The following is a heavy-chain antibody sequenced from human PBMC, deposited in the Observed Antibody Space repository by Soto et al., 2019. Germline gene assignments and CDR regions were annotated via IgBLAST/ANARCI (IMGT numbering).Heavy chain of an antibody. CDR2: ISGSGGST. CDR3: AKDPVHGGGSYSGYARVRGIGAFDI. Sequence: GGSLRLSCAASGFTFSSYAMSWVRQAPGKGLEWVSAISGSGGSTYYADSVKGRFTISRDNSKNTLYLQMNSLRAEDTAVYYCAKDPVHGGGSYSGYARVRGIGAFDIWGQGTMVTVSS. D-gene: IGHD5-12*01. CDR1: GFTFSSYA. V-gene: IGHV3-23*01. J-gene: IGHJ3*02.